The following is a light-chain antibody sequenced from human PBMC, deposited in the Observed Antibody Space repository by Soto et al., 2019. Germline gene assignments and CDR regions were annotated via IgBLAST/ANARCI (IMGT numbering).Light chain of an antibody. J-gene: IGKJ5*01. CDR2: AAS. CDR3: QQRYSTSIT. Sequence: EIQMTQSPSSLSASVGDRVTITCRASQSISSYLNWYQQKPGKAPKXLIYAASSLQSGVPSRFSGSGAGTDFTLTISSLQPEDVATYYCQQRYSTSITFGQGTRLEI. V-gene: IGKV1-39*01. CDR1: QSISSY.